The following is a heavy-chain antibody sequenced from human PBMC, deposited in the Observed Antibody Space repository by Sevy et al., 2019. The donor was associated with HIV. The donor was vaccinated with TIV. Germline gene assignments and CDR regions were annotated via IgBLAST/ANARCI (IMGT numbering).Heavy chain of an antibody. Sequence: SETLSLTCTVSGGSISSSRYYWGWIRQPPGKGLEWIGSFYYSGSTYYNPSLRCRVTISVDTSKNQFSLKLTSVTAADTAVYYCAAPPFFHDFASNWFDPWGQGTLVTVSS. CDR1: GGSISSSRYY. V-gene: IGHV4-39*01. CDR2: FYYSGST. J-gene: IGHJ5*02. D-gene: IGHD3-3*01. CDR3: AAPPFFHDFASNWFDP.